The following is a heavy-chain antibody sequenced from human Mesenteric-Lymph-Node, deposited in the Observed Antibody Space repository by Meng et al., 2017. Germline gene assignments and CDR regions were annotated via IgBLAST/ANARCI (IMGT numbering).Heavy chain of an antibody. J-gene: IGHJ4*02. CDR1: GGSLSSRNW. D-gene: IGHD2-21*02. CDR3: ARVGAYCGGDCYHPR. V-gene: IGHV4-4*02. Sequence: VQLQESGPGLVKPSGTLSLPCAVSGGSLSSRNWWSWVRQPPGKGLEWIGEIYHSGSTNYNPSLKSRVTISVDESKNQFSLRLSSVTAADTAVYYWARVGAYCGGDCYHPRWGQGTLVTVSS. CDR2: IYHSGST.